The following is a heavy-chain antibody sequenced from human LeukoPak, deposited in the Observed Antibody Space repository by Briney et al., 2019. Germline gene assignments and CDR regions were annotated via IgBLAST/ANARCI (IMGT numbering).Heavy chain of an antibody. CDR2: IKQDGSVI. Sequence: GGPLRLSCAASGFSFSTHWMSWFRQAPGKGLEWVALIKQDGSVIHYVDSVKGRFTISRDNAKNSLPLQMNSLRADDTAVYYCAGDEGWTFDIWGQGTKVTVSS. CDR1: GFSFSTHW. V-gene: IGHV3-7*01. CDR3: AGDEGWTFDI. J-gene: IGHJ3*02. D-gene: IGHD5-24*01.